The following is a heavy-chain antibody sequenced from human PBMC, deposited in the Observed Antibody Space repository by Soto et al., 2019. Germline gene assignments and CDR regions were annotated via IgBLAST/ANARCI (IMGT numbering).Heavy chain of an antibody. Sequence: SETLSLTCAVYGGSFSGYYWSWIRQPPGKGLEWIGEINHSGSTNYNPSLKSRVTISVDTSKNQFSLKLSSVTAADTAVYYCARGPDYDFWSGYYWFDPWGQGTLVTVSS. CDR3: ARGPDYDFWSGYYWFDP. V-gene: IGHV4-34*01. CDR1: GGSFSGYY. J-gene: IGHJ5*02. D-gene: IGHD3-3*01. CDR2: INHSGST.